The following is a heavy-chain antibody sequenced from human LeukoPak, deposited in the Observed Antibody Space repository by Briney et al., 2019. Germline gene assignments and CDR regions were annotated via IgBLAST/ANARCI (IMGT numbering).Heavy chain of an antibody. D-gene: IGHD3-3*01. Sequence: PSETLSLTCTVSGYSISSGYYWGWIRPPPGKGLEWIGSIYHSGSTYYNPSLKSRVTISVDTSRNQFSLKLSSVTAADTAVYYCARRIRADTYYDFWSGYPPFDYWGQGTLVTVSS. CDR1: GYSISSGYY. J-gene: IGHJ4*02. CDR3: ARRIRADTYYDFWSGYPPFDY. CDR2: IYHSGST. V-gene: IGHV4-38-2*02.